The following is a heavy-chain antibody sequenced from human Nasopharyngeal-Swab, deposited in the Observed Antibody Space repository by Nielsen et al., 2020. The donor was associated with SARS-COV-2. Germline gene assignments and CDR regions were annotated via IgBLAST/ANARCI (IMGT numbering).Heavy chain of an antibody. CDR1: EFTVSSNY. Sequence: GASLKISCAASEFTVSSNYMSWVRQAPGKGLEWVSVIYSGGSTYYADSVKGRFTISRDNSKNTLYLQMNSLRAEDTAVYYCARGSFDYYYGMDVWGQGTTVTVSS. V-gene: IGHV3-53*01. J-gene: IGHJ6*02. CDR2: IYSGGST. CDR3: ARGSFDYYYGMDV.